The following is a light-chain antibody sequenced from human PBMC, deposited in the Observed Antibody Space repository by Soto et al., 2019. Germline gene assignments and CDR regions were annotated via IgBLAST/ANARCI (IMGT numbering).Light chain of an antibody. Sequence: QSALTQPASVSGSPGQAITISCTGTSSDGGGYNYVSWYQQHPGKAPKLMIYDVSNRPSGVSNRFSGSKSGNTASLTISGRQAEDEADYYCSSYTSSSTLGVFGTGTKLTVL. CDR1: SSDGGGYNY. CDR3: SSYTSSSTLGV. J-gene: IGLJ1*01. V-gene: IGLV2-14*01. CDR2: DVS.